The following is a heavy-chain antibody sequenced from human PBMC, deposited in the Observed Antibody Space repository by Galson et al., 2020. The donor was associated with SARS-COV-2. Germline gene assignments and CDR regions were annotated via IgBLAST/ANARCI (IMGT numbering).Heavy chain of an antibody. Sequence: GESLKISCAASGFNLNSHAMSWVRQTPGKGLAWVAGISASGASTNYADSAEGRFTISRDTSTDTVYLQMDSLRVEDTAIYYCARHYYDSSGYYGFFDSWGQGTQVSVSS. CDR3: ARHYYDSSGYYGFFDS. J-gene: IGHJ4*02. CDR1: GFNLNSHA. D-gene: IGHD3-22*01. CDR2: ISASGAST. V-gene: IGHV3-23*01.